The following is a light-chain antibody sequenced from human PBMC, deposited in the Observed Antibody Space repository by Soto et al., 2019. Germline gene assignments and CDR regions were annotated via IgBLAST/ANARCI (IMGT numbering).Light chain of an antibody. J-gene: IGKJ2*01. CDR2: DAS. V-gene: IGKV1-5*01. CDR3: QQSDSTPYT. CDR1: QSISNW. Sequence: DIQMTQSPSTLSASVGDRVTITCRASQSISNWLAWYQQKPGKAPKLLIYDASSLESGVPSRFSGGGFGTDFTLTIASLQPEDFSTYYCQQSDSTPYTFGQGTKVDIK.